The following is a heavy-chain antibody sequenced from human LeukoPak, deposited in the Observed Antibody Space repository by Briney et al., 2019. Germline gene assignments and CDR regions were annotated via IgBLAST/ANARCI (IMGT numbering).Heavy chain of an antibody. CDR3: ARGKYYDYVWGSYYTTGYYFDY. CDR1: GFTFDDYA. Sequence: GGSLRLSCATSGFTFDDYAMHWVRQAPGKGLEWVSSISWNSGSIGYADSVKGRFTISRDNAKNSLYLQMNSLRAEDTAVYYCARGKYYDYVWGSYYTTGYYFDYWGQGTLATVSS. J-gene: IGHJ4*02. V-gene: IGHV3-9*01. CDR2: ISWNSGSI. D-gene: IGHD3-16*01.